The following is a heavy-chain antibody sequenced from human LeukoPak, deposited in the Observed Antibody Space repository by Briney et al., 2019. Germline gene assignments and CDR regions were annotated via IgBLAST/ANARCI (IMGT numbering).Heavy chain of an antibody. V-gene: IGHV4-34*01. CDR3: ARGRSPTYYYGSGSYPTPPYFDY. Sequence: PSETLSLTRAVYGGSFSGYYWSWIRQPPGKGLEWIGEINHSGSTNYNPSLKSRVTISVDTSKNQFSLMLSSVTAADTAVYYCARGRSPTYYYGSGSYPTPPYFDYWGQGTLVTVSS. D-gene: IGHD3-10*01. CDR1: GGSFSGYY. CDR2: INHSGST. J-gene: IGHJ4*02.